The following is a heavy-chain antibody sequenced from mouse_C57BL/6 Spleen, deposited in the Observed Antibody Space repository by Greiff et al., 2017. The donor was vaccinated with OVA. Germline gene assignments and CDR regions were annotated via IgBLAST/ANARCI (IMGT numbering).Heavy chain of an antibody. Sequence: EVQVVESGGDLVKPGGSLKLSCAASGFTFSSYGMSWVRQTPDKRLEWVATISSGGSYTYYPDSVKGRFTISRDNAKNTLYLQMSSLKSEDTAMYYCARQIITTVVATDAMDYWGQGTSVTVSS. V-gene: IGHV5-6*01. CDR3: ARQIITTVVATDAMDY. D-gene: IGHD1-1*01. J-gene: IGHJ4*01. CDR1: GFTFSSYG. CDR2: ISSGGSYT.